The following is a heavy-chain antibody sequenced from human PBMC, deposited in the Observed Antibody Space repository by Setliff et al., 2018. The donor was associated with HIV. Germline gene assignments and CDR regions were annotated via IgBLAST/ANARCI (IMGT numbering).Heavy chain of an antibody. CDR1: DYTFTNYG. Sequence: ASVKVSCKTSDYTFTNYGIYWARQAPGQGLEWMGWISNYNGNTNYAQKFHGRVTMTTDTSTRTAYMEMRGLTYDDTAVYYCARASGGNSVENGFDIWGQVTMVTVSS. D-gene: IGHD1-26*01. V-gene: IGHV1-18*01. J-gene: IGHJ3*02. CDR3: ARASGGNSVENGFDI. CDR2: ISNYNGNT.